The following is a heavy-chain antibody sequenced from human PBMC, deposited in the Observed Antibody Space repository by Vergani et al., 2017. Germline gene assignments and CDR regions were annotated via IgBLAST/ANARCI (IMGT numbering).Heavy chain of an antibody. J-gene: IGHJ4*02. Sequence: QVQLVESGGGVVQPGGSLRLSCAASGFTFSSYGMHWVRQAPGKGLAWVAFIRYDGSNKYYADSVKGRFTISRDNSKNTLYLQMNSRRAEDTAVYYCAKDVDEMLTGPFDYWGQGTLVTVSS. CDR2: IRYDGSNK. D-gene: IGHD3-9*01. CDR1: GFTFSSYG. V-gene: IGHV3-30*02. CDR3: AKDVDEMLTGPFDY.